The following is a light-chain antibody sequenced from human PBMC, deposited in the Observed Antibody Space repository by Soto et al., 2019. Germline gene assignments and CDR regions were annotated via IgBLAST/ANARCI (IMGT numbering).Light chain of an antibody. CDR2: XAS. CDR3: QQYYDIPWT. CDR1: QSVLFSSNXXNX. Sequence: DIVMTQSPDSLAVSLGGRATISCKSSQSVLFSSNXXNXLXWYQQKPGQPPKLLSYXASTRESGVPXRFSGXXSGXDXXXXXXXXXXXDVXVYFCQQYYDIPWTFGHGNKVEIK. V-gene: IGKV4-1*01. J-gene: IGKJ1*01.